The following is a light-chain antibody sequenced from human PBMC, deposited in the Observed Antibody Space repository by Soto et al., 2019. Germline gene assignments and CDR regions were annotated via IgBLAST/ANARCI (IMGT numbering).Light chain of an antibody. J-gene: IGLJ1*01. V-gene: IGLV2-23*01. CDR1: NSDVGSYEF. CDR2: EGI. Sequence: QFVLTQPASVSGSPGHWITVSCTGTNSDVGSYEFVSWYQQHPCKAPKLIIYEGIKRPSGVSTRFSGSRSGNTASLTISGLQAEDEAEYYCCSYAGSRSVYVFGTGTEVTV. CDR3: CSYAGSRSVYV.